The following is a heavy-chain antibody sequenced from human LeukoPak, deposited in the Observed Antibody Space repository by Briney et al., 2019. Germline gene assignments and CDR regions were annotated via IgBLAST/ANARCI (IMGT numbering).Heavy chain of an antibody. Sequence: SETLSLTCTVSGGSISSYYWNWIRQPPGKGLEWIGYIHYSGTSNYNPSLKSRVSISVDTSKNQFPLKMSSVTAADTAVYYCARKLAGIHFDQWGRGTLVTVSS. CDR3: ARKLAGIHFDQ. J-gene: IGHJ4*02. V-gene: IGHV4-59*01. CDR2: IHYSGTS. D-gene: IGHD6-19*01. CDR1: GGSISSYY.